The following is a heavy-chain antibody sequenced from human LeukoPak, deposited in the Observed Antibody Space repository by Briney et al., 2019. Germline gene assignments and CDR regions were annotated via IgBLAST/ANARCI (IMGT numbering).Heavy chain of an antibody. CDR3: ARSQGDYYGSGSYSFWFDP. CDR2: ISAYNGNT. Sequence: GASVKVSCKASGYTFTSYGISWVRQAPGQGLEWMGWISAYNGNTNYAQKLQGRVTMTTDTSTSTAYMELRSLRSDDTAVYYCARSQGDYYGSGSYSFWFDPWGQGTLVTVSS. D-gene: IGHD3-10*01. V-gene: IGHV1-18*01. J-gene: IGHJ5*02. CDR1: GYTFTSYG.